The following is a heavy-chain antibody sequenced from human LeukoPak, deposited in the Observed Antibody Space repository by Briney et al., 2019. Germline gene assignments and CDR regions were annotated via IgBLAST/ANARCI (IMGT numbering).Heavy chain of an antibody. CDR1: GGSISSSSYY. CDR2: IHYSGTT. J-gene: IGHJ6*03. V-gene: IGHV4-39*07. CDR3: ARVRRSEGYSNAYYFYYYYMDV. D-gene: IGHD5-18*01. Sequence: SETLSLTCTVSGGSISSSSYYWGWIRQPPGKGLAWIGSIHYSGTTYYNPSLKSRVTISVDTSKNQFSLKLSSVTAADTAVYYCARVRRSEGYSNAYYFYYYYMDVWGKGTTVTVSS.